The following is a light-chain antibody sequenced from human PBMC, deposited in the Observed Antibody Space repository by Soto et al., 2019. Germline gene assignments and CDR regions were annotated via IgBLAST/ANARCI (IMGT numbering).Light chain of an antibody. CDR3: CSYAGTPYV. V-gene: IGLV2-11*01. CDR1: SSDVGGYNY. J-gene: IGLJ1*01. CDR2: DVS. Sequence: QSVLTQPGSGSGSPGRAVTISCTGTSSDVGGYNYVSWYQQHPGKAPKLMIYDVSKRPSGVPDRFSGSKSGNTASLTISGLRAEDEADYYCCSYAGTPYVFGTGTKVTVL.